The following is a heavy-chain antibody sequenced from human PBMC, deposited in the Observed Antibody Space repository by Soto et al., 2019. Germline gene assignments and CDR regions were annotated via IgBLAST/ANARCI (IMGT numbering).Heavy chain of an antibody. Sequence: QVHLVQSGAEVKKPGASVKVSCKGSGYGFTTYDITWVRQAPGQGLEWMAWISAHNGNTNYAQKLQGRVTVTRDTSTSTAYMELRCLRSDDTAVYYCARGRYGDYWGQGALVTVSS. CDR3: ARGRYGDY. J-gene: IGHJ4*02. CDR2: ISAHNGNT. V-gene: IGHV1-18*01. CDR1: GYGFTTYD. D-gene: IGHD1-1*01.